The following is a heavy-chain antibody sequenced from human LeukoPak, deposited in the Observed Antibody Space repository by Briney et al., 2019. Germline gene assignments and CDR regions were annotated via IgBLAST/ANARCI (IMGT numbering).Heavy chain of an antibody. CDR1: GGSISSYY. Sequence: SETLSLTCTVSGGSISSYYWSWIRQPPGKGLEWIGYIYYSGSTNYNPSLKSRVTISVDTSKNQFSLKLSSVTAADTAVYCCARSPDTAMGYFDYWGQGTLVTVSS. J-gene: IGHJ4*02. CDR2: IYYSGST. D-gene: IGHD5-18*01. V-gene: IGHV4-59*01. CDR3: ARSPDTAMGYFDY.